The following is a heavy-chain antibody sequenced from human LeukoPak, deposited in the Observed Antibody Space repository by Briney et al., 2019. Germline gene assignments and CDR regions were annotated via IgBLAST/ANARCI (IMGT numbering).Heavy chain of an antibody. CDR3: ARGPSPHNWFDP. CDR2: INHSGST. V-gene: IGHV4-34*01. J-gene: IGHJ5*02. CDR1: GGSFSDYY. Sequence: SETLSLTCAIYGGSFSDYYWSWIRQPPGKGLEWIGEINHSGSTNYNPSLKSRVTISVDTSRNQFSLKLSSVTAADMAVYYCARGPSPHNWFDPWGQGTLVTVSS. D-gene: IGHD6-6*01.